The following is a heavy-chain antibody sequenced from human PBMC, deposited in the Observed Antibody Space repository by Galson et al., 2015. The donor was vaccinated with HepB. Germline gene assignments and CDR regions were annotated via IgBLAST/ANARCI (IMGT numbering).Heavy chain of an antibody. CDR2: ISSGAVYI. V-gene: IGHV3-21*01. CDR1: GFTFSSYR. D-gene: IGHD6-19*01. J-gene: IGHJ4*02. Sequence: SLRLSCAASGFTFSSYRMNWVRQAPGKGLEWVSSISSGAVYIYYTDSVKGRFAISRDNAKNSLYLQMSSLRAEDTAVYYCARVVSVSGLYYFDYWGQGTLVTVSS. CDR3: ARVVSVSGLYYFDY.